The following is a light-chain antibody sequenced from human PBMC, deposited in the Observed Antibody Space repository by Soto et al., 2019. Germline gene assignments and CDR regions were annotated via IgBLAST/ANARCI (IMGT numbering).Light chain of an antibody. J-gene: IGLJ2*01. CDR3: SSLAGGTLV. Sequence: QLVLNQPPSAAGSPGHSVTLSCTGTSTDVGDYKYVFWYLQHPGKDPKLLIYEVNKRPSGVPDRCSGSKSGNTASLTVSGLQAEDEADYYGSSLAGGTLVFGGGTKLTVL. CDR2: EVN. V-gene: IGLV2-8*01. CDR1: STDVGDYKY.